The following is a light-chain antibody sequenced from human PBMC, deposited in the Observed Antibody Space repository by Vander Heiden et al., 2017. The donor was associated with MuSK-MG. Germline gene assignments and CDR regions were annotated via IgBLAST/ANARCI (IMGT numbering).Light chain of an antibody. J-gene: IGKJ3*01. CDR1: QRVSGID. CDR3: QQYGSSLFT. V-gene: IGKV3-20*01. Sequence: IGLTQSLGTLCLSPGERATVSGRASQRVSGIDLAWYQQKPGQAPRLLIYRASSSATRIPDRFSGSGSRPHFPPTISRLEPEDFAVYYCQQYGSSLFTFGHGTKVDLK. CDR2: RAS.